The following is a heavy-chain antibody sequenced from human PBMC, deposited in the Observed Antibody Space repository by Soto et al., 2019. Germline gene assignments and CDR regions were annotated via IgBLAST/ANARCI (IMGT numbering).Heavy chain of an antibody. V-gene: IGHV1-18*01. CDR3: QQWRDEGFDF. Sequence: QVPLVQSGAEVKKPGASVTVSCEASGHTFNNYGISWVRQAPGQGLEWMGWISPYNSKTNYAQKFQGRVNMTAATSTGTAYMELRSLRSDDTAVYYCQQWRDEGFDFWGQGTMVTVSS. CDR1: GHTFNNYG. J-gene: IGHJ3*01. D-gene: IGHD6-19*01. CDR2: ISPYNSKT.